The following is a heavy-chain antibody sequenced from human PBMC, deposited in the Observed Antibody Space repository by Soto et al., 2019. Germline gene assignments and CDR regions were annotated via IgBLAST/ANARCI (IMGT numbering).Heavy chain of an antibody. V-gene: IGHV1-69*01. CDR2: IIPIPGTA. CDR3: ARSQGCITSLEIYYYYYYGMDV. J-gene: IGHJ6*01. CDR1: GGTFSSYA. Sequence: QVQLVQSGAEVKKPGSSVKVSCKASGGTFSSYAISWVRQAPGQGLEWMGGIIPIPGTANYAQKFQGRVTITADESTSTAYMELSSLSSKDTAVYYCARSQGCITSLEIYYYYYYGMDVWGQGTTVTVSS. D-gene: IGHD2-2*01.